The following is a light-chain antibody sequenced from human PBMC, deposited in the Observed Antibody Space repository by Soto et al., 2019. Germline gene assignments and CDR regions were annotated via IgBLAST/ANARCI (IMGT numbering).Light chain of an antibody. CDR3: QSFDSNNPVV. CDR1: SGSIASNY. V-gene: IGLV6-57*03. J-gene: IGLJ3*02. Sequence: NFMLTQSHSVSESPGKTVTISCTRSSGSIASNYVQWYQQRPGSAPTTVIYEDSQRPSGVPDRFSGSIDSSSNSASLTISGLKTEDDADYYCQSFDSNNPVVFGGGTKVTVL. CDR2: EDS.